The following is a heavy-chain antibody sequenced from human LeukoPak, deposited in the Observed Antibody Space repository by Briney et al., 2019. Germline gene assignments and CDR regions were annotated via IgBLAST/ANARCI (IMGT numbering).Heavy chain of an antibody. Sequence: ASVTVSCKASGYTFTGYYMHWVRQAPGQGLEWMGWINPNSGGTNYAQKFQGRVTITRDTSISTAYMELSRLTSDDTAVYYCARSSWSLFDYWGQGTLVTVSS. CDR2: INPNSGGT. V-gene: IGHV1-2*02. D-gene: IGHD1-26*01. CDR3: ARSSWSLFDY. J-gene: IGHJ4*02. CDR1: GYTFTGYY.